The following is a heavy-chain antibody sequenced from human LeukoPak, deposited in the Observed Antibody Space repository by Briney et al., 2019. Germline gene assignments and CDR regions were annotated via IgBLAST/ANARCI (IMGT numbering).Heavy chain of an antibody. J-gene: IGHJ6*03. CDR2: INPNSGGT. CDR1: GYTFTGYY. V-gene: IGHV1-2*02. D-gene: IGHD4-17*01. CDR3: ARDYSVSYYYYYYMDV. Sequence: GASVKVSCKASGYTFTGYYMHWARQAPGQGLEWMGWINPNSGGTNYAQKFQGRITMTRDTSISTAYMELSRLRSDDTAVYYCARDYSVSYYYYYYMDVWGKGTTVTVSS.